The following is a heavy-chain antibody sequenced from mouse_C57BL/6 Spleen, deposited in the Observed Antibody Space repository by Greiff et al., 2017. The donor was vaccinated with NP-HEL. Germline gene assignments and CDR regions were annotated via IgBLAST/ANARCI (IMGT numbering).Heavy chain of an antibody. V-gene: IGHV5-17*01. CDR3: ARSRYGSSYGYFDV. J-gene: IGHJ1*03. D-gene: IGHD1-1*01. CDR1: GFTFSDYG. CDR2: ISSGSSTI. Sequence: DVKLVESGGGLVKPGGSLKLSCAASGFTFSDYGMHWVRQAPEKGLEWVAYISSGSSTIYYADTVKGRFTISRDNAKNTLFLQMTSLRSEDTAMYYCARSRYGSSYGYFDVWGTGTTVTVSS.